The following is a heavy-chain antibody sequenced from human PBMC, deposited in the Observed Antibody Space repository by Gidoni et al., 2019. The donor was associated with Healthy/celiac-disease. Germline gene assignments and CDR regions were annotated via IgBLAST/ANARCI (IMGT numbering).Heavy chain of an antibody. CDR2: ISSSSSYT. J-gene: IGHJ2*01. CDR3: ARRKETTTDYFYWYFDL. CDR1: GFTFSDYY. V-gene: IGHV3-11*06. D-gene: IGHD4-17*01. Sequence: QVQLVESGGGLVKPGGSLRLSCAASGFTFSDYYMSWIRQAPGKGLEWVSYISSSSSYTNYADSVKGRFTISRDNAKNSLYLQMNSLRAEDTAVYYCARRKETTTDYFYWYFDLWGRGTLVTVSS.